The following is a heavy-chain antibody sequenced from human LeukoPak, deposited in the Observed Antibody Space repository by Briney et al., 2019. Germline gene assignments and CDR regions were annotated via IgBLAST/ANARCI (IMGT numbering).Heavy chain of an antibody. Sequence: PTGGSLRLSCAASGFTFSSYGMHWVRQAPGKGLEWVAVISYDGSNKYYADSVKGRFTISRDNSKNTLYLQMNSLRAEDTSVYYCARAGLGAAADVWGQGTLVTVSS. V-gene: IGHV3-30*03. J-gene: IGHJ4*02. CDR1: GFTFSSYG. CDR2: ISYDGSNK. CDR3: ARAGLGAAADV. D-gene: IGHD6-13*01.